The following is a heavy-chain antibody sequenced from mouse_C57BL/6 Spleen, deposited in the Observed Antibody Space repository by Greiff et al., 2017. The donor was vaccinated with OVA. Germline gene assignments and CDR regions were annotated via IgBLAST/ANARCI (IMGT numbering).Heavy chain of an antibody. Sequence: QVQLQQSGAELVRPGASVKLSCKASGYTFTDYYINWVKQRPGQGLEWIARIYPGSGNTYYNEKFKGKATLTAEKSSSTAYMQLSSLTSEDSAVYFCARGDYDGLFAYWGQGTLVTVSA. J-gene: IGHJ3*01. CDR1: GYTFTDYY. D-gene: IGHD1-2*01. CDR2: IYPGSGNT. V-gene: IGHV1-76*01. CDR3: ARGDYDGLFAY.